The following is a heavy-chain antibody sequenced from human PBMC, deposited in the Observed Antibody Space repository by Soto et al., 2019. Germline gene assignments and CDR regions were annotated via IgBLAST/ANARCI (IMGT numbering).Heavy chain of an antibody. D-gene: IGHD6-6*01. CDR2: IYYSGST. V-gene: IGHV4-59*01. CDR3: ARSDGSSWFDP. Sequence: SETLSLTCTVSGGSISSYYWSWIRQPPGKGLEWIGYIYYSGSTNYNPSLKSRVTISVDTSKNQFSLKLSSVTAADTAVYYCARSDGSSWFDPWGQGTLVTVSS. CDR1: GGSISSYY. J-gene: IGHJ5*02.